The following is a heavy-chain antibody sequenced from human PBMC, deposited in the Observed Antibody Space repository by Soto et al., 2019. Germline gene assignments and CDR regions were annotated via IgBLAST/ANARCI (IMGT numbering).Heavy chain of an antibody. V-gene: IGHV3-30*03. CDR2: ISYDGGLQ. D-gene: IGHD5-18*01. CDR1: GFTFTSYG. Sequence: QAHLVESGGGVVQPGRSLRLSCAASGFTFTSYGMHWVRQAPGTRLEWVAVISYDGGLQHYADSVKGRFTISRDNSKNLVLLQMNSLRAADPAVYYCVSDRGYGHASVPYSWGPGTLVSVSS. CDR3: VSDRGYGHASVPYS. J-gene: IGHJ4*02.